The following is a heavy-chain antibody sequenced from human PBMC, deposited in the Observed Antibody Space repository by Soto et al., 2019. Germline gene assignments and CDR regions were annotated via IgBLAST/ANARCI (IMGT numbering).Heavy chain of an antibody. J-gene: IGHJ6*03. CDR2: ISSSSSYI. V-gene: IGHV3-21*01. Sequence: GGSLRLSCAASGFTFSSYSMNWVRQAPGKGLEWVSSISSSSSYIYYADSVKGRFTISRDNAKNSLYLQMNSLRAEDTAVYYCARAYYDILTGYPSNYYYYMDVWGKGTTVTVSS. CDR1: GFTFSSYS. CDR3: ARAYYDILTGYPSNYYYYMDV. D-gene: IGHD3-9*01.